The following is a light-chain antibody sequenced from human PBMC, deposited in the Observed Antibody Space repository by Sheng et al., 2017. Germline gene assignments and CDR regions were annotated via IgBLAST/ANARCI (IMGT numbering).Light chain of an antibody. Sequence: DIQMTQSPSSLSASIGDRVTITCRASQGISYSLAWYQQKPGKAPKLLLSATSRLESGVPSRFSGSGSRTDYTLTISSLQPEDFATYYCQQYYNTPFTFGQGTKLEI. J-gene: IGKJ2*01. CDR3: QQYYNTPFT. CDR2: ATS. V-gene: IGKV1-NL1*01. CDR1: QGISYS.